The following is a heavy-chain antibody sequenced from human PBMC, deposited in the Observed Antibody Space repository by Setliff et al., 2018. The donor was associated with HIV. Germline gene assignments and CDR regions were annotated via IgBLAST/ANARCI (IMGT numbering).Heavy chain of an antibody. CDR3: ARGYYDSNVYYFPGY. CDR1: GGSISGYY. D-gene: IGHD3-22*01. Sequence: PSETLSLTCTVSGGSISGYYWSWIRQPPGKGLEWIGYIYYIGNTNYNPSLKGRVTLSVDTSKNQLSLKLSSVTAADTAVYYCARGYYDSNVYYFPGYWGQGTLVTVSS. V-gene: IGHV4-59*01. CDR2: IYYIGNT. J-gene: IGHJ4*02.